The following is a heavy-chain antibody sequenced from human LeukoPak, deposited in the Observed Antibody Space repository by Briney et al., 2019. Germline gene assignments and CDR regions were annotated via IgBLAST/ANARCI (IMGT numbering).Heavy chain of an antibody. V-gene: IGHV3-73*01. Sequence: GGSLRLSCAASGFTFSSYAMSWVRQAPGKGLEWVGRIRSKANSYATAYAASVKGRFTISRDDSKNTAYLQMNSLKTEDTAVYYCTRHANPNDYWGQGTLVTVSS. CDR1: GFTFSSYA. CDR3: TRHANPNDY. J-gene: IGHJ4*02. CDR2: IRSKANSYAT.